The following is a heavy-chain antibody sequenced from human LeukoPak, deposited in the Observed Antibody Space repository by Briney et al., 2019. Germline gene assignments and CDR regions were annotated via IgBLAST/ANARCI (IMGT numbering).Heavy chain of an antibody. CDR2: IHTSGST. CDR3: ARAYDYDSTGYYTYYFDY. Sequence: PSETLSLTCTVSGGSIGTYYWSWIRQPAGKGLEWIGRIHTSGSTNYNPSLGSRVTMSGDTSKNQFSLKLSSVTAADTAVYYCARAYDYDSTGYYTYYFDYWGQGTLVTVSS. D-gene: IGHD3-22*01. J-gene: IGHJ4*02. CDR1: GGSIGTYY. V-gene: IGHV4-4*07.